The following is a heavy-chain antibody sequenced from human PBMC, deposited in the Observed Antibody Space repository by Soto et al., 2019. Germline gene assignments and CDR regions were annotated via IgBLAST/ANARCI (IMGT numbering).Heavy chain of an antibody. CDR1: GFTFSSYA. V-gene: IGHV3-30-3*01. CDR3: ARDPFVSGYEYLDY. D-gene: IGHD5-12*01. J-gene: IGHJ4*02. CDR2: ISYDGSNK. Sequence: PGGSLRLSCAASGFTFSSYAMHWVRQAPGKGLEWVAVISYDGSNKYYADSVKGRFTISRDNSKNTLYLQMNSLRAEDTAVYYCARDPFVSGYEYLDYWGQGT.